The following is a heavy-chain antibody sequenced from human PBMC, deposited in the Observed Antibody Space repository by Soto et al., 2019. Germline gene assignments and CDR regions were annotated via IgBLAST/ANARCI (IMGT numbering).Heavy chain of an antibody. J-gene: IGHJ4*02. V-gene: IGHV4-30-2*01. CDR1: GGSISSGGYS. CDR2: IYHSGST. CDR3: AKVTRYLGGFDF. Sequence: PSETLSLTCAVSGGSISSGGYSWSWIRQPPGKGLEWIGYIYHSGSTYYNPSLKSRVTISVDRSKNQFSLKLSSVTAADTAVCSRAKVTRYLGGFDFWGQGTLFTVFS. D-gene: IGHD3-16*01.